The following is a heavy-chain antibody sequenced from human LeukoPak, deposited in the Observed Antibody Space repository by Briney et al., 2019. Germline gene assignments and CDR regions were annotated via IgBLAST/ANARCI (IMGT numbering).Heavy chain of an antibody. Sequence: GRSLRLSCAASGFTFSSYAMHWVRQAPGKGLEWVAVISYDGSNKYYADSVKGRFTISRDNSKNTLHLQMNSLRAEDTAVYYCARDQYSYAHAAHWGQGTLVTVSS. CDR3: ARDQYSYAHAAH. J-gene: IGHJ4*02. D-gene: IGHD5-18*01. V-gene: IGHV3-30*14. CDR1: GFTFSSYA. CDR2: ISYDGSNK.